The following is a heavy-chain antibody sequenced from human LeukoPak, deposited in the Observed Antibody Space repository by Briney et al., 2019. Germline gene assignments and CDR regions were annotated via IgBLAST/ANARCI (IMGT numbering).Heavy chain of an antibody. D-gene: IGHD1-1*01. CDR1: GFTFRSYS. J-gene: IGHJ4*02. V-gene: IGHV3-21*01. Sequence: GGSLRLSCAASGFTFRSYSMNWVRQAPGKGLEWVSSISDSSSYIYYADSVKGRFTISRDNAKNSLYLQMSSLRAEDTAVYYCARVQYNGFDYWGQGTLVTVSS. CDR2: ISDSSSYI. CDR3: ARVQYNGFDY.